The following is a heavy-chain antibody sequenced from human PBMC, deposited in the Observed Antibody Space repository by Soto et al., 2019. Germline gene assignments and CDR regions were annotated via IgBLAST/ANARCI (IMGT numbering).Heavy chain of an antibody. CDR1: GFTVSSNY. CDR3: AREYGDYGGFDY. D-gene: IGHD4-17*01. V-gene: IGHV3-66*01. CDR2: IYSGGST. Sequence: GGSLRLSCAASGFTVSSNYMSWVRQAPGKGLEWVSVIYSGGSTYYADSVKGRFTISSDNSKNTLYFQMNSLRVEDTAVYYCAREYGDYGGFDYWGQGTLVTVSS. J-gene: IGHJ4*02.